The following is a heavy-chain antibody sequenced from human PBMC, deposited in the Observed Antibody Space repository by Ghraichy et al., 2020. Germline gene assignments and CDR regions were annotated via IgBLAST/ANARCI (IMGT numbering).Heavy chain of an antibody. J-gene: IGHJ4*02. Sequence: GVLRLSCAASGFTFSGYAMSWVRQAPGKGLEWVSTITWNSASTRYADSVKGRSTISRDNYKNAVYLQVTSLREDDTAVYFCAKTGDSGWFYDYWGRGTLVTVSS. CDR1: GFTFSGYA. V-gene: IGHV3-23*01. D-gene: IGHD6-19*01. CDR3: AKTGDSGWFYDY. CDR2: ITWNSAST.